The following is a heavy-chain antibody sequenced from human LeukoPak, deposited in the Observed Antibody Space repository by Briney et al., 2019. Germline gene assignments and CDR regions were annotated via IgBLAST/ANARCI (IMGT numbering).Heavy chain of an antibody. CDR2: ISAYNGNT. CDR3: ARGVLAITFGGVIRAFDI. D-gene: IGHD3-16*02. J-gene: IGHJ3*02. Sequence: ASVKVSFKASGYTFTSYGISWVRQAPGQGLEWMGWISAYNGNTNYAQKLQGRVTMTTDTSTSTAYMELRSLRSDDTAAYYCARGVLAITFGGVIRAFDIWGQGTMVTVSS. CDR1: GYTFTSYG. V-gene: IGHV1-18*01.